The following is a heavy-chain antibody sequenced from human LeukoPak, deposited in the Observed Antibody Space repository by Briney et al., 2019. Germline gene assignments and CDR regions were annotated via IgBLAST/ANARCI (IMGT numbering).Heavy chain of an antibody. CDR1: GYTFTAYY. J-gene: IGHJ4*02. CDR2: INPNSGDT. Sequence: ASVRVSCKASGYTFTAYYMHWVRQAPGQGLEWMGWINPNSGDTNYAQKFHDRVTMTRDTSIRAVYMELSRLRSDDTAVYSCARDRIGDCGATSCYLAYWGQGSLVTVSS. CDR3: ARDRIGDCGATSCYLAY. V-gene: IGHV1-2*02. D-gene: IGHD2-2*01.